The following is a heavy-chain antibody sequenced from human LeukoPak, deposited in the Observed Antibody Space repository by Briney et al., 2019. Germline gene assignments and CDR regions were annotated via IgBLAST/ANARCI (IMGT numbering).Heavy chain of an antibody. V-gene: IGHV4-4*02. J-gene: IGHJ6*03. CDR3: ARGDGIAAAGTFYYYMDV. Sequence: GSLRLSCAASGFTFSSYGMHWVRQAPGKGLEWIGEIYHSGSTNYNPSLKSRVTISVDTSKNQFSLKLSSVTAADTAVYYCARGDGIAAAGTFYYYMDVWGKGTTVTVSS. D-gene: IGHD6-13*01. CDR1: GFTFSSYG. CDR2: IYHSGST.